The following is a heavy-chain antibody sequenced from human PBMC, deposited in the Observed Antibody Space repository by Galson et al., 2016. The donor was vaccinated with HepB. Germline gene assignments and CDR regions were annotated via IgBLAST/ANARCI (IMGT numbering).Heavy chain of an antibody. CDR2: ISWHSRDT. CDR3: AKDLRAGTLYYYYGLDV. CDR1: GFTFDEFA. J-gene: IGHJ6*04. Sequence: SLRLSCAASGFTFDEFALHWVRQGPGKGLEWVSSISWHSRDTAYADSVKGRSTISRDNAKNSLYLQMNSLRAEDTALYYCAKDLRAGTLYYYYGLDVWGRGTTVTVSS. V-gene: IGHV3-9*01. D-gene: IGHD1-1*01.